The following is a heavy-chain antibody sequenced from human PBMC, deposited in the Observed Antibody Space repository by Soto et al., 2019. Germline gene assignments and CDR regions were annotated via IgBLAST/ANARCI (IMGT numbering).Heavy chain of an antibody. CDR1: GYTFTSYY. Sequence: GXSVKVSFKASGYTFTSYYVHWVRQAPGQGLEWMAIINPSGGSTSYAQKFQDRVTTARDTSTSTVYMELSSLRSEDTAVYYCARGRLPMTAVVTEAFDIWGQGTMVTV. CDR3: ARGRLPMTAVVTEAFDI. CDR2: INPSGGST. V-gene: IGHV1-46*01. J-gene: IGHJ3*02. D-gene: IGHD3-22*01.